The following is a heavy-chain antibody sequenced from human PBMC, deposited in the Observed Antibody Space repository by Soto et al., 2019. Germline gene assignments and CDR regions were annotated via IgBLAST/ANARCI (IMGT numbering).Heavy chain of an antibody. Sequence: GRSLRLPCAAAGFNVSSYYGSRVRQAPGKGLEWVSVIYSAGSTNYADSVKGRFTISRDNAKNTLYLQMNTLRAEDTAVYHCATSVAGPTSMDSWGQGNQVTVSS. CDR2: IYSAGST. V-gene: IGHV3-66*01. CDR1: GFNVSSYY. J-gene: IGHJ5*02. CDR3: ATSVAGPTSMDS. D-gene: IGHD6-19*01.